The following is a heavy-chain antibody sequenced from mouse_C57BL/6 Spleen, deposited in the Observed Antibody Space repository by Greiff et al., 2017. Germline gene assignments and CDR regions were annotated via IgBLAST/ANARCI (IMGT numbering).Heavy chain of an antibody. D-gene: IGHD2-2*01. V-gene: IGHV1-64*01. CDR2: IHPNSGST. CDR3: ARYGYDERGFDY. CDR1: GYTFTSYW. J-gene: IGHJ2*01. Sequence: QVQLQQPGAELVKPGASVKVSCKASGYTFTSYWMHWVKQRPGQGLEWIGMIHPNSGSTNYNEKFKSKATLTVDKSSSTTYMQLSSLTSEDSAVYDCARYGYDERGFDYWGQGTTLTVSS.